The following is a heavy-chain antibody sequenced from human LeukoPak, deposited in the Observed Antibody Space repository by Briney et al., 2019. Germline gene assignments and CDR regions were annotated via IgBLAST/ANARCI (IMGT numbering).Heavy chain of an antibody. Sequence: GGSLRLSCAASGFTFSSYSMNWVRQAPGKGLEWVSSISSSSRYIYYADSVKGRFTISRDNAKNSLYLQMNSLRAEDTAVYYCASVEIWGAFDIWGQGTMVTVSS. CDR1: GFTFSSYS. CDR3: ASVEIWGAFDI. J-gene: IGHJ3*02. CDR2: ISSSSRYI. V-gene: IGHV3-21*01. D-gene: IGHD7-27*01.